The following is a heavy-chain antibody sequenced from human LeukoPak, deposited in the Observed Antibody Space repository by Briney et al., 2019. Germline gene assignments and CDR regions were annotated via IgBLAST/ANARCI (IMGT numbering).Heavy chain of an antibody. Sequence: GGSLRLSCAASGFTFSNHGVNWVRQAPGKGLEWLSGVSPPGGGTYYADSVKGRFTISRDDSKNTLSLQMNSLRVEDTAVYYCARDLAWGAFDYWGQGTLVTVSS. CDR1: GFTFSNHG. CDR2: VSPPGGGT. CDR3: ARDLAWGAFDY. V-gene: IGHV3-23*01. D-gene: IGHD7-27*01. J-gene: IGHJ4*02.